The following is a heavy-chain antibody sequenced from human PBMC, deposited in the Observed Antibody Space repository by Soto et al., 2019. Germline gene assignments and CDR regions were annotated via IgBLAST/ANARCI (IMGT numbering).Heavy chain of an antibody. CDR2: IDIGGNT. CDR1: GFSVTNNY. V-gene: IGHV3-66*01. J-gene: IGHJ4*02. Sequence: EVPVVESGGGLVQPGGSLRLSCAASGFSVTNNYMNWVRQAPGKGLEWVSIIDIGGNTYYADSVKDRFTISRDNSRNTLSLHMDSRRAEDAVVYYCARGRGRTGYLGREHYFDYWGQGTLVTVSP. D-gene: IGHD3-9*01. CDR3: ARGRGRTGYLGREHYFDY.